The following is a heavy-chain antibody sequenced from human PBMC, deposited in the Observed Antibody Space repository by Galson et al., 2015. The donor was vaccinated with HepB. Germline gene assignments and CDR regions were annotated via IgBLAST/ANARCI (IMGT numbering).Heavy chain of an antibody. D-gene: IGHD3-10*01. CDR3: ARDRMTMVRGVSLYGMDV. Sequence: SLRLSCAASGFTVSSNYMSWVRQAPGKGLEWASSTSSSSSFKFYAESVKGRFTISRDNAKNSLYLQMNSLRDEDTALYYCARDRMTMVRGVSLYGMDVWGQGTTVTVSS. V-gene: IGHV3-21*01. J-gene: IGHJ6*02. CDR2: TSSSSSFK. CDR1: GFTVSSNY.